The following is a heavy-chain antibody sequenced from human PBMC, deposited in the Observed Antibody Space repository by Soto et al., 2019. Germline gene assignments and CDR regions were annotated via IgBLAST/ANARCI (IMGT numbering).Heavy chain of an antibody. V-gene: IGHV3-30*18. CDR2: ISYDGSNK. J-gene: IGHJ4*02. CDR1: GFTFSSYG. CDR3: AKDLAVTYYFDY. D-gene: IGHD4-4*01. Sequence: GGSLRLSCAASGFTFSSYGMHWVRQAPGKGLEWVAVISYDGSNKYYADSVKGRFTISRDNSKNTPYLQMNSLRAEDTAVYYCAKDLAVTYYFDYWGQGTLVTVSS.